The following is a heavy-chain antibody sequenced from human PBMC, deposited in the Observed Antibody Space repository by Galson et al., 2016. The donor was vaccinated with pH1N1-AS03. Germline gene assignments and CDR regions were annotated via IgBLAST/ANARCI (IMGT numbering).Heavy chain of an antibody. V-gene: IGHV5-51*01. CDR2: IDPRDSDA. D-gene: IGHD2-21*01. J-gene: IGHJ3*02. Sequence: QSGAEVKKPGESLKISCKASGYDFINYWIGWVRQMPGKGLEWMGVIDPRDSDARYSSSFQGQVTISADKSTTTAHLHWGSLKASATGMYFCARHRQSETYSEPFDIWGQGTMVTVSS. CDR1: GYDFINYW. CDR3: ARHRQSETYSEPFDI.